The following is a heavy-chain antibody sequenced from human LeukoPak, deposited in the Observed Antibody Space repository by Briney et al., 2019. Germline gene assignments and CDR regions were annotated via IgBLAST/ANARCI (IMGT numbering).Heavy chain of an antibody. D-gene: IGHD5-18*01. CDR2: IWYDGSNK. CDR3: AKDEQLWFVDYFDY. Sequence: GGSLRLSCAASGFTFSSYGMHWVRQSPGKGLEWVAVIWYDGSNKYYADPVKGRFTISRDNSKNTLYLQMNSLRAEDTAVYYCAKDEQLWFVDYFDYWGQGTLVTVSS. J-gene: IGHJ4*02. V-gene: IGHV3-33*06. CDR1: GFTFSSYG.